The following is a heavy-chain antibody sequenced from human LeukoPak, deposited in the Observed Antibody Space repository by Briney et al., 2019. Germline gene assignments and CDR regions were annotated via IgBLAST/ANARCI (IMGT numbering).Heavy chain of an antibody. CDR1: GYSIRNGYY. Sequence: SETLSHTCTVSGYSIRNGYYWGWARKPPGKGLEWIGTIHHSGTTYYSPSLRSRVTTSVDTSKNQFSLSLSSVTAADTAVYYCARSYYDTRGRFDPWGQGTLVTVSS. CDR3: ARSYYDTRGRFDP. D-gene: IGHD3-22*01. CDR2: IHHSGTT. V-gene: IGHV4-38-2*02. J-gene: IGHJ5*02.